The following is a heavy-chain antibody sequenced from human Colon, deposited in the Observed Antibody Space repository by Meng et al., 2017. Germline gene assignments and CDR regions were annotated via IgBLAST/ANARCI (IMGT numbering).Heavy chain of an antibody. CDR1: GASVSDTNSA. V-gene: IGHV4-61*01. CDR2: GST. CDR3: ARDNWGSLDY. Sequence: QVQLQGSGPGLVGPSETLSLTCTVSGASVSDTNSAWSWIRQPPGKGLEWIGYGSTNHNPSLKSRVTISVDTSKNQFSLTLNSVTAADTAVYYCARDNWGSLDYWGQGTLVTVSS. D-gene: IGHD7-27*01. J-gene: IGHJ4*02.